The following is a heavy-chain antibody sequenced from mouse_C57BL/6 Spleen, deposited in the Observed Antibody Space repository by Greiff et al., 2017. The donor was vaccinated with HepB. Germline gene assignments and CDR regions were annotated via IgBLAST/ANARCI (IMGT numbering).Heavy chain of an antibody. CDR2: ISDGGSYT. CDR3: ASRYDGYYGYAMDY. J-gene: IGHJ4*01. D-gene: IGHD2-3*01. V-gene: IGHV5-4*03. Sequence: EVMLVESGGGLVKPGGSLKLSCAASGFTFSSYAMSWVRQTPEKRLEWVATISDGGSYTYYPDNVKGRFTISRDNAKNNLYLQMSHLKSEDTAMYYCASRYDGYYGYAMDYWGQGTSVTVSS. CDR1: GFTFSSYA.